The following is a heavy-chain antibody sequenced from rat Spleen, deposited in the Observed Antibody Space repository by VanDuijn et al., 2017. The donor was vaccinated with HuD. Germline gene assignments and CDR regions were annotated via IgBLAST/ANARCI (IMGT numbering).Heavy chain of an antibody. CDR2: ISSGGST. Sequence: QVQLKESGPGLVQPSQTLSLTCTVSGFSLTSNGVSWVRQPPGKGLEWIAAISSGGSTYYNSALKSRLSISRDTSKSQVFLKMNSLQTDDTAIYYCTRDGDYGVMDAWGQGASVTVSS. CDR3: TRDGDYGVMDA. V-gene: IGHV2S12*01. J-gene: IGHJ4*01. CDR1: GFSLTSNG. D-gene: IGHD1-11*01.